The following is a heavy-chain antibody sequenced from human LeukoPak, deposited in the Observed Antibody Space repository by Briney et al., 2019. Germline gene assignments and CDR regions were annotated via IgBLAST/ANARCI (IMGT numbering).Heavy chain of an antibody. CDR1: GGSISSGDYC. CDR2: IYYSGST. J-gene: IGHJ3*02. CDR3: ARDRSSVLLWFGESIPI. V-gene: IGHV4-30-4*08. D-gene: IGHD3-10*01. Sequence: PSQTLSLTCTVSGGSISSGDYCWSWIRQPPGKGLEWIGYIYYSGSTYYNPSLKSRVTISVDTSKNQFSLKLSSVTAADTAVYYCARDRSSVLLWFGESIPIWGQGTMVTVSS.